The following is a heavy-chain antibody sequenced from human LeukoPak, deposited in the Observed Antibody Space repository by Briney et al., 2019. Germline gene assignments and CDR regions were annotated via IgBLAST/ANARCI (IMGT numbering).Heavy chain of an antibody. CDR2: IYTSGST. D-gene: IGHD3-22*01. CDR3: ASGMDPYYYDSSGYYLEN. J-gene: IGHJ4*02. Sequence: PSETLSLTCTVSGGSISSYYCIWIRQPAGKGLEWIGRIYTSGSTNYNPSLKSRVTISVDTSKNQFSLNVSSVTAADTAVYYCASGMDPYYYDSSGYYLENWGQGTLVTVSS. CDR1: GGSISSYY. V-gene: IGHV4-4*07.